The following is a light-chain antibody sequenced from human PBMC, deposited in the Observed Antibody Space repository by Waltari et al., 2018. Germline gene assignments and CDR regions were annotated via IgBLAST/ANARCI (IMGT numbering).Light chain of an antibody. CDR2: DVS. Sequence: EIVLTQSPATLSLSPGDRATLSCRASQSVSSYVAWYQQNPGQAPRLLIYDVSNRATGIPARFSGSASGTDFTLTISSLEPEDFAVYYCQQRSNWPITFGQGTRLEIK. J-gene: IGKJ5*01. CDR3: QQRSNWPIT. CDR1: QSVSSY. V-gene: IGKV3-11*01.